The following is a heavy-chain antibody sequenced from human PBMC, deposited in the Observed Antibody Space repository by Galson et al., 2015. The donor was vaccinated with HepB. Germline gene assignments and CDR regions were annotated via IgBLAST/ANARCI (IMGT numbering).Heavy chain of an antibody. CDR1: GYTFDYYV. CDR2: INAGNSNT. D-gene: IGHD3-10*01. J-gene: IGHJ4*02. Sequence: SVKVSCKASGYTFDYYVLHWLRQAPGQRLEWMGWINAGNSNTKISQKFEARVIISRDRSATTAYMELTNLRSEDTAVYYCARALGRTTRERGVTPGYWGQGSLVTVSS. V-gene: IGHV1-3*01. CDR3: ARALGRTTRERGVTPGY.